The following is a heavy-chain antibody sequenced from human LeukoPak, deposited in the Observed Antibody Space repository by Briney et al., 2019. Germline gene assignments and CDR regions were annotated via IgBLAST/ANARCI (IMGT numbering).Heavy chain of an antibody. V-gene: IGHV3-48*01. CDR1: GFTFSSYS. CDR3: ATWFGEFDY. Sequence: SGGSLRLSCAASGFTFSSYSMNWVRQAPGKGLEWVSYISSSSSTIYYADSVKGRFTISRDNAKNSLYLQMNSLRAEDTAVYYCATWFGEFDYWGQGTLVTVSS. J-gene: IGHJ4*02. CDR2: ISSSSSTI. D-gene: IGHD3-10*01.